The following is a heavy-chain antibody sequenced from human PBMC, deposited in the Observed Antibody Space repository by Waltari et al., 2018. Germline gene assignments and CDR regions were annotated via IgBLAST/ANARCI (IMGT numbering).Heavy chain of an antibody. CDR1: GGSISSYY. D-gene: IGHD5-18*01. CDR2: IYYSGST. V-gene: IGHV4-59*01. CDR3: ARVDTAMGPDY. Sequence: QVQLQESGPGLVKPSETLSLTCTVSGGSISSYYWSWIRQPPGKGLEWIGYIYYSGSTNHNPSLKSRVTISVDTSKNQFSLKLSSVTAADTAVYYCARVDTAMGPDYWGQGTLVTVSS. J-gene: IGHJ4*02.